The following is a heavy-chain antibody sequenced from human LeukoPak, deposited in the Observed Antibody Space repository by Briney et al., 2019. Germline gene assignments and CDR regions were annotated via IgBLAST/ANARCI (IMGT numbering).Heavy chain of an antibody. CDR3: ARARYLIYFDY. D-gene: IGHD2/OR15-2a*01. CDR2: INHSGST. CDR1: GGSFSGYY. J-gene: IGHJ4*02. V-gene: IGHV4-34*01. Sequence: SETLSLTCAVYGGSFSGYYWSWIRQTPGKGLEWIGEINHSGSTNYNPSLKSRVTISVDTSKNQFSLKLSSVTAADTAVYYCARARYLIYFDYWGQGTLVTVSS.